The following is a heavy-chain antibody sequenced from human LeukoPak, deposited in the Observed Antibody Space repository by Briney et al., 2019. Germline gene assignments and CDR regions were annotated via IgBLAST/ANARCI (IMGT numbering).Heavy chain of an antibody. CDR1: GGSISSSSYY. D-gene: IGHD5-24*01. Sequence: SETLSLTCTVSGGSISSSSYYWGWIRQPPGKGLEWIGSIYYSGSTYYNPSLKSRVTISVDTSKNQFSLRPSSVTAADTAVYYCARDPGRWQQLGYFDYWGQGSLVTVSS. CDR3: ARDPGRWQQLGYFDY. CDR2: IYYSGST. V-gene: IGHV4-39*07. J-gene: IGHJ4*02.